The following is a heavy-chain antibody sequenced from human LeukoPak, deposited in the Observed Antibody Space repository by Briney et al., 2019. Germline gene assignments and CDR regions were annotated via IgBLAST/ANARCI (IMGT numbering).Heavy chain of an antibody. V-gene: IGHV1-18*01. CDR1: GYTFTSYS. CDR2: ISAYNGNT. J-gene: IGHJ5*02. CDR3: ARAKNNNWFNWFDP. D-gene: IGHD1-1*01. Sequence: ASVKVSCKASGYTFTSYSISWVRQAPGQGLEWMGWISAYNGNTNYAQKLQGRVTMTTDTSTSTAYMELRSLRSDDTAVYYCARAKNNNWFNWFDPWGQGTLVTVSS.